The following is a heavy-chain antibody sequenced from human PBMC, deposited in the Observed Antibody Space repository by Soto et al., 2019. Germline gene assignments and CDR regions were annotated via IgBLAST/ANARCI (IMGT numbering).Heavy chain of an antibody. D-gene: IGHD4-17*01. CDR1: GFTVSSNY. Sequence: EVQLVETGGGLIQPGGSLRLSCAASGFTVSSNYMSWVRQAPGKGLEWVSVIYSGGSTYYADSVKARFTISRDNSKNTLYLKMNSQRAEDTAVYYCARVVYGDYFDYWGRGTLVTVSS. CDR3: ARVVYGDYFDY. J-gene: IGHJ4*02. V-gene: IGHV3-53*02. CDR2: IYSGGST.